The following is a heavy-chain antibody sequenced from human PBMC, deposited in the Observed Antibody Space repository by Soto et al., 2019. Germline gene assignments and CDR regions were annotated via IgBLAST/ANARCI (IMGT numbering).Heavy chain of an antibody. CDR3: ASWAPGSNRLYYYGMDV. J-gene: IGHJ6*02. V-gene: IGHV1-69*13. CDR2: IIPIFGTA. Sequence: SVKVSCKASGGTFSRYAISWVRQAPGQELEWMGGIIPIFGTANYAQKFQGRVTITADESTSTAYMELSSLRSEDTAVYYCASWAPGSNRLYYYGMDVWGQGTTVTVSS. D-gene: IGHD3-10*01. CDR1: GGTFSRYA.